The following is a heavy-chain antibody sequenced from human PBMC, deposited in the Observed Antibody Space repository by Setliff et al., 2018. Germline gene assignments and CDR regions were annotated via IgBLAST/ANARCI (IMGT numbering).Heavy chain of an antibody. CDR2: IYSDGSMT. J-gene: IGHJ3*02. Sequence: LRLSCAASGFTFGSNWMNWVRQAPGKGLVWVSRIYSDGSMTDYADSVKGRFTISRDNARNILYLQMDSLKIEDTAVYFCARERGAGSSRWYSHDGFDIWGQGTMVTVSS. CDR1: GFTFGSNW. CDR3: ARERGAGSSRWYSHDGFDI. V-gene: IGHV3-74*01. D-gene: IGHD6-13*01.